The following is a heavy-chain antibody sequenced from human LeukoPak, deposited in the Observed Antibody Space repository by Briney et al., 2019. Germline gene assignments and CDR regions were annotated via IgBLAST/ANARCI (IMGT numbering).Heavy chain of an antibody. CDR2: IREDGTIT. Sequence: PGGSLRLSCPASGFTFSSYWMHWVRQVPGKGLVWVSRIREDGTITNYEDSAKGRFTIFRDNARNTLYMQMHSLRAEDTAIYYCARNFVGTSTSDFDSWGQGTQVTVSS. D-gene: IGHD1-26*01. CDR1: GFTFSSYW. CDR3: ARNFVGTSTSDFDS. V-gene: IGHV3-74*01. J-gene: IGHJ4*02.